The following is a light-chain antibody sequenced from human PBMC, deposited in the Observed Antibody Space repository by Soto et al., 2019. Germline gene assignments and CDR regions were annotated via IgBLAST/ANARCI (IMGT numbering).Light chain of an antibody. Sequence: QLVLTQSSSASASLGSSVKLTCTLSSGHSSYIIAWHQQQPGKAPRYLMKLEGSGSYNKGSGVPDRFSGSSSGADRYLTISSLQSEDEADYYCAAWDDRLSGLVFGRGTKLTVL. CDR3: AAWDDRLSGLV. J-gene: IGLJ2*01. V-gene: IGLV4-60*03. CDR2: LEGSGSY. CDR1: SGHSSYI.